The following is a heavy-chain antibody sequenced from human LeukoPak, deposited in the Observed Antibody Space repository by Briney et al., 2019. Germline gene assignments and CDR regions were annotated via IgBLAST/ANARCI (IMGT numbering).Heavy chain of an antibody. Sequence: SVKVSCKASGGTFSSYAISWVRQAPGQGLEWMGGIIPIFGTANYAQKFQGRVTITAGESTSTAYMELSSLRSEDTAVYYCARSNVDTAMVFGIDYWGQGTLVTVSS. V-gene: IGHV1-69*13. D-gene: IGHD5-18*01. J-gene: IGHJ4*02. CDR3: ARSNVDTAMVFGIDY. CDR1: GGTFSSYA. CDR2: IIPIFGTA.